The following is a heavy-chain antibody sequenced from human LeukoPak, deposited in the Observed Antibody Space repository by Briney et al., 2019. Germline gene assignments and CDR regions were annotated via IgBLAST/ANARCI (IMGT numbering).Heavy chain of an antibody. J-gene: IGHJ4*02. CDR2: VSGSGHST. Sequence: GGSLRLSCAASGFTFSIYAMSWVRQAPGKGLEWVSTVSGSGHSTFYADSVKGRFTISRDNAKNPLYLQMNSLRAEDTAVYYCARVNIGSGYSKTLDYWGQGTLVTVSS. V-gene: IGHV3-23*01. CDR3: ARVNIGSGYSKTLDY. D-gene: IGHD3-22*01. CDR1: GFTFSIYA.